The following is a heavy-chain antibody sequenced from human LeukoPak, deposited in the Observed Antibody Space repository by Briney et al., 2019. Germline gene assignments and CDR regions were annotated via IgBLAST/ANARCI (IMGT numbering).Heavy chain of an antibody. D-gene: IGHD3-16*01. Sequence: GASVKVSCKASGYTFTSYGISWVRQAPGQGLEWMGWISVHNGNTNYAEKVQGRVSMTTDTFTSTAYMDLRSLRYDDTAVYYCARDCSIMTCQPFDYWGQGTLVTVSS. V-gene: IGHV1-18*01. CDR2: ISVHNGNT. CDR3: ARDCSIMTCQPFDY. CDR1: GYTFTSYG. J-gene: IGHJ4*01.